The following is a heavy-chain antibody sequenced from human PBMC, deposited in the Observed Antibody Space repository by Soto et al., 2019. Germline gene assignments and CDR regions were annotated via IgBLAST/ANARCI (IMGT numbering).Heavy chain of an antibody. CDR3: ARDLGSSSPRGWFDP. J-gene: IGHJ5*02. CDR1: RYTFTGYY. D-gene: IGHD6-13*01. Sequence: QVQLVQSGAEVKKPGASVKVSCKASRYTFTGYYMHWVRQAPGQGLEWMGWINPNSGGTNYAQKFQGWVTMTRDTSISTAYMELSRLRSDDTAVYYCARDLGSSSPRGWFDPWGQGTLVTVSS. V-gene: IGHV1-2*04. CDR2: INPNSGGT.